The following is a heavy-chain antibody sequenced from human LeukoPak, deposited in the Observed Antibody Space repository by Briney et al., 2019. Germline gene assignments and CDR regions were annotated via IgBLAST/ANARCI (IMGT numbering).Heavy chain of an antibody. CDR3: ARTYDSPGYYSPDYYYMDV. D-gene: IGHD3-22*01. Sequence: KPSETLSLTCTVSGGSISTYCWSWIRQPAGKGLEGIGHICTSGSTNYNPSLKSRVTMSVDTSNNEFSLKLHSVTAADTAVYYCARTYDSPGYYSPDYYYMDVWGKGTTVTISS. J-gene: IGHJ6*03. CDR1: GGSISTYC. V-gene: IGHV4-4*07. CDR2: ICTSGST.